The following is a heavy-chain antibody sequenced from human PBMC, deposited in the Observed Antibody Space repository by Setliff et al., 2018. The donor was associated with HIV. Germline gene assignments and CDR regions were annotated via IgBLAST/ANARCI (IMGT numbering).Heavy chain of an antibody. J-gene: IGHJ6*02. D-gene: IGHD3-22*01. CDR1: GDSIRSSDTY. V-gene: IGHV4-31*03. CDR2: IFYSGTA. Sequence: KTSETLSLTCTVSGDSIRSSDTYWSWIRQHPGKGLEWIGYIFYSGTAYYNPSLKSRVTISVDRSGNQFSLKLNSVTAADTAVYYCARDANYYESGGPPLHGMDVWGQGTTVTVSS. CDR3: ARDANYYESGGPPLHGMDV.